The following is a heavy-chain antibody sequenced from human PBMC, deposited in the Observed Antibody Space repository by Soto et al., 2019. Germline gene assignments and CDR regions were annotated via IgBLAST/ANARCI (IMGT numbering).Heavy chain of an antibody. CDR3: ARLGWDTESKWFDA. CDR1: GDSINSVDHS. J-gene: IGHJ5*02. CDR2: IYHSGST. Sequence: SETLSLTCTVSGDSINSVDHSWSWIRQPPGKGLEWMGYIYHSGSTHYNPSLNSRLTISIDRSTNRFSLNLSSVTAADTAVYFCARLGWDTESKWFDAWGQVALFTASS. D-gene: IGHD5-18*01. V-gene: IGHV4-30-4*01.